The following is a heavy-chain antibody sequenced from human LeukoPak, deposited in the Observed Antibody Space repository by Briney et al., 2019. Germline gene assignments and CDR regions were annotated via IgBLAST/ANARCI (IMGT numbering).Heavy chain of an antibody. D-gene: IGHD6-13*01. CDR1: RFIFSSYA. Sequence: PGGSLRLSCAASRFIFSSYAMHCVRQAPGKGLEWVAVLSYDGSDKYYADSVKGRFTISRDNSRNTLYLQMNSLRTEDTAMYYCARGGSSWDFAFDIWGQGTMVTVSS. CDR3: ARGGSSWDFAFDI. V-gene: IGHV3-30*04. J-gene: IGHJ3*02. CDR2: LSYDGSDK.